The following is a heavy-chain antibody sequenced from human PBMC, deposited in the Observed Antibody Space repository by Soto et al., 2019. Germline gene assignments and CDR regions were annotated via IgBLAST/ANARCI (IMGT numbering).Heavy chain of an antibody. J-gene: IGHJ6*02. CDR2: INPNSGGT. Sequence: ASVKVSCKASGYTFTGYYMHWVRQAPGQGLEWLGWINPNSGGTNYAQKFQGWVTMTRDTSISTAYMELSRLRSDDTAVYYCARGDCDGLYGMDVWGQGTTVTVSS. V-gene: IGHV1-2*04. CDR1: GYTFTGYY. CDR3: ARGDCDGLYGMDV. D-gene: IGHD2-21*01.